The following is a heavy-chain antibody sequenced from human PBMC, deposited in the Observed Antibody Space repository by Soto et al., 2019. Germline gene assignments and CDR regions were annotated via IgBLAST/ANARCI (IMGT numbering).Heavy chain of an antibody. V-gene: IGHV1-3*04. J-gene: IGHJ4*02. Sequence: ASVKVSCKASGYTFTSYAIHWVRQAPGQGLEWMGWINNGNGNTKYSQNLQGGVTISRDTSASTAYMSLSSLRSEDTAVYYCARGSTVTPSYWGQGTLVTVSS. CDR2: INNGNGNT. CDR3: ARGSTVTPSY. CDR1: GYTFTSYA. D-gene: IGHD4-17*01.